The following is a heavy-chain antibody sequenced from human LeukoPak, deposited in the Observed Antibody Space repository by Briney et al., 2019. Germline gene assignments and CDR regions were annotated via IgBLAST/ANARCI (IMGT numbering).Heavy chain of an antibody. CDR3: ARHLQLWSPFDY. CDR1: GGSISSSSYY. V-gene: IGHV4-39*01. CDR2: IHYSGTT. D-gene: IGHD5-18*01. J-gene: IGHJ4*02. Sequence: SETLSLTYTVSGGSISSSSYYWVWNRQPPGKGLEWIGSIHYSGTTYHNPSLKSRVTISVDTSKNQFSLKLSSVTAADTAVYYCARHLQLWSPFDYWGQGSLVTVSS.